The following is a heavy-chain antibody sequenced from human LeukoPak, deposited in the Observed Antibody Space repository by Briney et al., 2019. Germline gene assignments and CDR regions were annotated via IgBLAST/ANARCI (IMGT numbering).Heavy chain of an antibody. CDR2: IKQDGSEK. J-gene: IGHJ6*02. Sequence: GGSLRLSCAASGFTFSSYWMSWVQAPGKGLEWVANIKQDGSEKYYVDSVKGRFTISRDNAKNSLYLQMNSLRAEDTAVYYCARDLAVAGTYYYYGMDVWGQGTTVTVSS. V-gene: IGHV3-7*01. D-gene: IGHD6-19*01. CDR1: GFTFSSYW. CDR3: ARDLAVAGTYYYYGMDV.